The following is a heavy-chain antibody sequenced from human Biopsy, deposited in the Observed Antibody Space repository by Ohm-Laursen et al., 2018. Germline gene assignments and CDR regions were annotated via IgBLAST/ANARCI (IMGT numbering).Heavy chain of an antibody. J-gene: IGHJ2*01. Sequence: GTLSLTCSVSGGSTNDYFWSWIRQPAGETLEWIGRIYSSGGSSYNPSLKSRISMSMDTSNNQFSLTFTSVTAADTAVYYRARTPGKAVAGRFLDLWGRGTLVTVSS. CDR2: IYSSGGS. V-gene: IGHV4-4*07. CDR1: GGSTNDYF. D-gene: IGHD6-19*01. CDR3: ARTPGKAVAGRFLDL.